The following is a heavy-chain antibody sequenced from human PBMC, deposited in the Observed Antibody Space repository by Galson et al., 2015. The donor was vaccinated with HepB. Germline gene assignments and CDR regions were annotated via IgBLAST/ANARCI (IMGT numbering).Heavy chain of an antibody. V-gene: IGHV1-18*01. CDR2: ISAYNGNT. D-gene: IGHD1-7*01. Sequence: SVKVSCKASGYTFTSYGISWVRQAPGQGLEWMGWISAYNGNTNYAQKLQGRVTMTTDTSTSTAYMELRSLRSDDTAVYYCARDGYDNWNYVGEHDAFDIWGQGTMVTVSS. J-gene: IGHJ3*02. CDR1: GYTFTSYG. CDR3: ARDGYDNWNYVGEHDAFDI.